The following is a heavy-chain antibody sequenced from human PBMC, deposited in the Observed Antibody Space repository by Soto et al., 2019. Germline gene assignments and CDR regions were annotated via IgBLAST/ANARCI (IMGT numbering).Heavy chain of an antibody. V-gene: IGHV3-23*01. CDR3: AKCFGACYAFDV. CDR2: ISGTDNTK. J-gene: IGHJ3*01. D-gene: IGHD3-10*01. CDR1: GFTFSHYA. Sequence: EMQLLESGGGLVQPGGSLRLYCAASGFTFSHYAMSWVRQAPGKGLEWVSSISGTDNTKFHSDSVKGRFTISRDNSENTLYLQMNSLRVEDTAVYYCAKCFGACYAFDVWDPGTMVTVSS.